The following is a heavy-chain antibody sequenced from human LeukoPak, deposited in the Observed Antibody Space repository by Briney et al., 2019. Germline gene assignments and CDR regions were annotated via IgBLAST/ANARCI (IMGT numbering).Heavy chain of an antibody. D-gene: IGHD2-15*01. V-gene: IGHV4-34*01. CDR2: INHSGST. CDR3: ARGKSVVVAATPAYYYYMDV. CDR1: GGSFSGYY. Sequence: SETLSLTCAVYGGSFSGYYWSWIRQPPGKGLEWLGEINHSGSTNYNPSLKSRVTISVDTSKNQFSLKLSSVTAADTAVYYCARGKSVVVAATPAYYYYMDVWGKGTTVTVSS. J-gene: IGHJ6*03.